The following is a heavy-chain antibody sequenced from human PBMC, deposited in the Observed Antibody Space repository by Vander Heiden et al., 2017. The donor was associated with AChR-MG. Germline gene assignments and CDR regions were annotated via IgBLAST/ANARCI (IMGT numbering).Heavy chain of an antibody. Sequence: EVQLVESGGGLVQPGGSLRLSCAASGSTFSSYEMNWVRQAPGKGLEWVSYISSSGSTIYYADSVKGRFTISRDNAKNSLYLQMNSLRAEDTAVYYCARAPVGEDAFDIWGQGTMVTVSS. V-gene: IGHV3-48*03. CDR3: ARAPVGEDAFDI. D-gene: IGHD3-10*01. J-gene: IGHJ3*02. CDR1: GSTFSSYE. CDR2: ISSSGSTI.